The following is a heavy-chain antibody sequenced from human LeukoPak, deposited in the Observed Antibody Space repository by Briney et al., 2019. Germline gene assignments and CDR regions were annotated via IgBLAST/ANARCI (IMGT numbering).Heavy chain of an antibody. CDR3: ARGYRIAVAGFPFDY. D-gene: IGHD6-19*01. V-gene: IGHV4-34*01. CDR2: INHGGST. Sequence: SETLSLTCAVYGGSFSGYYWSWIRQPPGKGLEWIGEINHGGSTNYNPSLKSRVTISVDTSKNQFSLKLSSVTAADTAVYYCARGYRIAVAGFPFDYWGQGTLVTVSS. J-gene: IGHJ4*02. CDR1: GGSFSGYY.